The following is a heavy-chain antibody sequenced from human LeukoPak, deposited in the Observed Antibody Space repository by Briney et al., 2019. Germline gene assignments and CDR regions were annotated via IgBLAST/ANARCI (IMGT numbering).Heavy chain of an antibody. CDR2: IWYDGSNK. J-gene: IGHJ4*02. V-gene: IGHV3-33*06. CDR1: GFTFDNYA. CDR3: AKDLKVFDY. Sequence: GGSLRLSCTASGFTFDNYAMIWVRQAPGKGLEWVAVIWYDGSNKYYADSVKGRFTISRDNSKNTLYLQMNSLRAEDTAVYYCAKDLKVFDYWGQGTLVTVSS.